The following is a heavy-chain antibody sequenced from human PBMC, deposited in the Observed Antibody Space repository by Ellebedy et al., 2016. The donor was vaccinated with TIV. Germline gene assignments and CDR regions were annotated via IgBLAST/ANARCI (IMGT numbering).Heavy chain of an antibody. CDR3: AREYSSSWYVSLWFDP. D-gene: IGHD6-13*01. J-gene: IGHJ5*02. CDR2: IYYSGST. Sequence: SETLSLTCTVSGGSISSYYWSWIRQPPGKGLEWIGYIYYSGSTNYNPSLKSRVTISVDTSKNQFSLKLSSVTAADTAVYYCAREYSSSWYVSLWFDPWGQGTLVTVSS. V-gene: IGHV4-59*12. CDR1: GGSISSYY.